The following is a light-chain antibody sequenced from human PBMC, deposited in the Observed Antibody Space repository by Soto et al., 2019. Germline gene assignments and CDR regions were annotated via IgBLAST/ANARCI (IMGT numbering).Light chain of an antibody. J-gene: IGKJ1*01. Sequence: EIVLTQSPGTLSLSPGDVATLSCRASQSISSYLAWFQQKPGQAPRLLIYDASNRATGIPARFSGRGSGTAFTLTLSSLEPDDFAVYYCQQRSDWPPTFGQGTKVQIK. V-gene: IGKV3-11*01. CDR3: QQRSDWPPT. CDR1: QSISSY. CDR2: DAS.